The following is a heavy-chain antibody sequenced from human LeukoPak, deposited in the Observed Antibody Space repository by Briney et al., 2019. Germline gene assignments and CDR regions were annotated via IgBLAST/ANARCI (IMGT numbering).Heavy chain of an antibody. CDR2: INWNGGST. D-gene: IGHD3-16*01. CDR1: GFTFSRYT. Sequence: GGSLRLSCAASGFTFSRYTMKWVRQSPGKGLEWVSGINWNGGSTGYADSVKGRFTISRDNAKNSLYLQMNSLRAEDTALYYCAREAHYGTFDYWGQGTLVTVSS. CDR3: AREAHYGTFDY. J-gene: IGHJ4*02. V-gene: IGHV3-20*04.